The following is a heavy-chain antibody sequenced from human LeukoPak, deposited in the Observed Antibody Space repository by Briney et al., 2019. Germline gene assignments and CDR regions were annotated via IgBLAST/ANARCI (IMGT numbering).Heavy chain of an antibody. V-gene: IGHV4-30-2*01. CDR1: GGSIISGVYS. D-gene: IGHD1-7*01. CDR3: ARGNSRYYYYGMDV. CDR2: IYHSGST. Sequence: SQTLSVTCAVSGGSIISGVYSGRWIRQPPGKGLGWLGYIYHSGSTYYNPSLKSRVTISVDRSKNHFSLKLSSVTAADTAVYYCARGNSRYYYYGMDVWGKGTTVTVSS. J-gene: IGHJ6*04.